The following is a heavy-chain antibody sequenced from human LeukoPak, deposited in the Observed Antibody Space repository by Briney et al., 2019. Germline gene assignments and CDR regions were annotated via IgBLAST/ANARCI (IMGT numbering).Heavy chain of an antibody. CDR1: GYTFTSYY. D-gene: IGHD2-21*01. CDR2: INPSGGST. CDR3: ARAPYCGGDCYLPFDY. V-gene: IGHV1-46*01. J-gene: IGHJ4*02. Sequence: ASVKVSCKASGYTFTSYYMHWVRQAPGQGLEWMGIINPSGGSTSYAQKFQGRVTMTRDTSTSTVYMELSSLRSEDTAVYYCARAPYCGGDCYLPFDYWGQGTLVTVSS.